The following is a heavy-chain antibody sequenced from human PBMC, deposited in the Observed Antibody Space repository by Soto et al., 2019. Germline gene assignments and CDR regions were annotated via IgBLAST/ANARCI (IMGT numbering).Heavy chain of an antibody. Sequence: QVQLVESGGGVVQPGRSLRLSCAASGFTFSSYGMHWVRQAPGKGLEWVAVIWYDGSNKYYAASVKGRFTISRDNSKNTLYLQRNSLRAEDTAVYYCARVHSSGWKYYFDYWGQGPLVTVSS. CDR1: GFTFSSYG. CDR3: ARVHSSGWKYYFDY. J-gene: IGHJ4*02. D-gene: IGHD6-19*01. CDR2: IWYDGSNK. V-gene: IGHV3-33*01.